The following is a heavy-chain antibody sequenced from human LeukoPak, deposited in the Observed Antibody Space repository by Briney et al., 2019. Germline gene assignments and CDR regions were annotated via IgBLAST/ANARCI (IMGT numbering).Heavy chain of an antibody. Sequence: ASVKVSCKASGYTFTSYGISWVRQAPGQGLEWMGWISAYNGNTNYAQKLQGRVTMTTDTSTSTAYMELRSLRSGDTAVYYCARGSYDILTGYFPGHDWGQGTLVTVSS. CDR2: ISAYNGNT. D-gene: IGHD3-9*01. V-gene: IGHV1-18*01. J-gene: IGHJ4*02. CDR1: GYTFTSYG. CDR3: ARGSYDILTGYFPGHD.